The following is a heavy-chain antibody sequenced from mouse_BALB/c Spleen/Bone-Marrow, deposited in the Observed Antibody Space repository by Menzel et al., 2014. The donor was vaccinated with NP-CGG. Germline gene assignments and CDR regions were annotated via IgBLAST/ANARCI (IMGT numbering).Heavy chain of an antibody. CDR1: GFTFSSYG. CDR2: INSNGGRA. V-gene: IGHV5-6-3*01. D-gene: IGHD1-1*01. CDR3: ERDFYGSSFDY. J-gene: IGHJ2*01. Sequence: EVHLVESGGGLVQPGGSLKLSCAASGFTFSSYGMSWVRQTPDKRLELVATINSNGGRAYYPDSVKGRFTISRDNAKNNLYLQMSRQKSEDTAMYYCERDFYGSSFDYWGQGTPLTGSS.